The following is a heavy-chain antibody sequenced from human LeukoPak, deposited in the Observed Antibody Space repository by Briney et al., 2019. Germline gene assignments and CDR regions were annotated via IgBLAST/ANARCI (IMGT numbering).Heavy chain of an antibody. CDR1: GYTLTELS. J-gene: IGHJ4*02. CDR2: FDPEDGET. CDR3: ATERVGYCSSTSCYTSDY. D-gene: IGHD2-2*02. V-gene: IGHV1-24*01. Sequence: ASVKVSCKVSGYTLTELSMHWVRQAPGKGLEWMGGFDPEDGETIYAQKFQGRVTMTEDTSTDTAYMELSSLRSEDTAVYYCATERVGYCSSTSCYTSDYWGQGTLVTVSS.